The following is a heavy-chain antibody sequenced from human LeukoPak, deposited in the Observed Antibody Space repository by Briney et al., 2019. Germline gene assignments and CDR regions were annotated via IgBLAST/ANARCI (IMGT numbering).Heavy chain of an antibody. D-gene: IGHD6-13*01. V-gene: IGHV4-34*01. CDR3: ARVGSSWYVDY. J-gene: IGHJ4*02. CDR1: GGSFSGYY. Sequence: PAETLSLTCAVYGGSFSGYYWSWIRQPPGKGLEWIGEINHSGSTNYNPSLKSRVTISVDTSKNQFSLKLSSVTAADTAVYYCARVGSSWYVDYWGQGTLVTVSS. CDR2: INHSGST.